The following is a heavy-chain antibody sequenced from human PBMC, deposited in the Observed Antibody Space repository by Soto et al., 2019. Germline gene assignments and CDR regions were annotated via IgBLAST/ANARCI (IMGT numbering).Heavy chain of an antibody. V-gene: IGHV3-9*01. D-gene: IGHD3-10*01. CDR3: AKDYYGLGSHWYFDL. Sequence: EVQLVESGGGLVQPGRSLRLSCAASGFTFDDYAMHWVRQAPGKGLEWVLGISWNSGSIGYADSVKGRFTISRDNAKNSLYLQMNSLRAEETALYYCAKDYYGLGSHWYFDLWGRGTLVTVSS. CDR1: GFTFDDYA. CDR2: ISWNSGSI. J-gene: IGHJ2*01.